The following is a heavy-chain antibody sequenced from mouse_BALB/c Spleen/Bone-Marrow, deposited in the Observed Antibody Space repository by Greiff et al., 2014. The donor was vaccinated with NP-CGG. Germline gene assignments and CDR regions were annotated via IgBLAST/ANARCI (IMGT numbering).Heavy chain of an antibody. J-gene: IGHJ3*01. Sequence: VQVVESGAELARPGASAKMSCKASGYTFDYYTVQWVKQRPGQGLEWIGYINPSSGYTNYNPKFKDKATLTADKSSSTAYMQLSSLTSEDSAVYYCAREVYGSWFAYWGQGTLVTVSA. V-gene: IGHV1-4*01. CDR1: GYTFDYYT. CDR2: INPSSGYT. CDR3: AREVYGSWFAY. D-gene: IGHD2-2*01.